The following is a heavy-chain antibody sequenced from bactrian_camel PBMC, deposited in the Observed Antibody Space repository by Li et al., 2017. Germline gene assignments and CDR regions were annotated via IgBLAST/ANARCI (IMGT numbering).Heavy chain of an antibody. CDR1: VDRHKTNC. CDR3: TKSIVNTVWAFGS. Sequence: HVQLVESGGDSVQPGGSLRLSCAFSVDRHKTNCVAWFRQRPGQEREGLAVIDLGGGAETYIDSVKGRFTISRDNAKNMVYLQMSSLKLDDTAVYYCTKSIVNTVWAFGSWGQGTQVTVS. J-gene: IGHJ4*01. D-gene: IGHD5*01. CDR2: IDLGGGAE. V-gene: IGHV3S54*01.